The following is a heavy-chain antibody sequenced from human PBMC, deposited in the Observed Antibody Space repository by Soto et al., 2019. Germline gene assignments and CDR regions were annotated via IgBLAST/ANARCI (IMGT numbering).Heavy chain of an antibody. CDR3: ARHFSYYGSPSTKTQYNWFDP. D-gene: IGHD3-10*01. J-gene: IGHJ5*02. CDR1: GGSISSSSYY. Sequence: SETLSLTCTVSGGSISSSSYYWGWIRQPPGKGLEWIGSIYYSGSTYYNPSLKSRVTISVDTSKNQFSLKLSSVTAADTAVYYCARHFSYYGSPSTKTQYNWFDPWGQGTLVTVSS. CDR2: IYYSGST. V-gene: IGHV4-39*01.